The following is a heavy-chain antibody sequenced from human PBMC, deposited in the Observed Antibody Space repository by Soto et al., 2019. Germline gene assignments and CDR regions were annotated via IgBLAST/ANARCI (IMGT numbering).Heavy chain of an antibody. V-gene: IGHV2-26*01. D-gene: IGHD3-3*01. CDR3: ARTGSSFGLYYYYGMDV. J-gene: IGHJ6*02. Sequence: SGPTLVNPTETLTLTCTVSGFSLSNARMGVSWIRQPPGKALEWLAHIFSDDEKSYSTSLKIRLTISKDTSKSQVVRTMTNMDPVDTATYYCARTGSSFGLYYYYGMDVWGQGTTVTVSS. CDR1: GFSLSNARMG. CDR2: IFSDDEK.